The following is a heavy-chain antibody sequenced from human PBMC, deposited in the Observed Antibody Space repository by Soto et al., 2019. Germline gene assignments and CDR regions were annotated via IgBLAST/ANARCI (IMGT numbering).Heavy chain of an antibody. CDR3: AKEGCSGGICYGFDY. J-gene: IGHJ4*02. D-gene: IGHD2-15*01. CDR1: GFTFSSYG. V-gene: IGHV3-30*18. CDR2: MSWDGSDE. Sequence: QVQLVESGGGVVQPGRSLRLSCAASGFTFSSYGMHWVRQAPGKGLEWVAVMSWDGSDEFYEETVKGRCTVSRDNSRNTMYLQMNSLRPEDTAVYYCAKEGCSGGICYGFDYWGQGTLVTVSS.